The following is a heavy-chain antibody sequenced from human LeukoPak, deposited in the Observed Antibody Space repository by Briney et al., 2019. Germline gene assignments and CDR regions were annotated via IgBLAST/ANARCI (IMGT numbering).Heavy chain of an antibody. CDR3: ARVHGSGHYAFDI. CDR2: INHSGST. D-gene: IGHD3-10*01. V-gene: IGHV4-34*01. CDR1: GGTFSGYY. J-gene: IGHJ3*02. Sequence: SETLSLTCAVYGGTFSGYYWSWIRHPPGKGLEWIGEINHSGSTNYNPSLKSRVTISVDTSKNQFSLKLSSVTAADTAVYYCARVHGSGHYAFDIWGQGTMVTVSS.